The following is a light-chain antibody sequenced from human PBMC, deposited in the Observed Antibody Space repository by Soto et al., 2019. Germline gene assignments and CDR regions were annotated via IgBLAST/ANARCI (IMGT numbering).Light chain of an antibody. CDR1: QSVSSN. V-gene: IGKV3-15*01. CDR3: QQYNNWPWT. Sequence: EIVITQSRATLSVSPGERATLSCRASQSVSSNLAWYQQKPGQAPRLLIYGASTRATGIPARFSGSGSGTEFTLTISSLQSEDFAVYYCQQYNNWPWTFGQGTKVDI. J-gene: IGKJ1*01. CDR2: GAS.